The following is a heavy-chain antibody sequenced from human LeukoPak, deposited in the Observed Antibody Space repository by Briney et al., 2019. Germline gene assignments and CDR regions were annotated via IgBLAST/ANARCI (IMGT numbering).Heavy chain of an antibody. CDR3: ARDRGGYTYSHDY. CDR2: IYHDGST. Sequence: SETLSLTFAVSGGSISSNNWWIWVRQSPEKGLEWIGEIYHDGSTNYNPSLKSRVTISMDKSKNQLSLKLNFVTAADTAVYYCARDRGGYTYSHDYWGQGTLVTVPS. CDR1: GGSISSNNW. V-gene: IGHV4-4*02. J-gene: IGHJ4*02. D-gene: IGHD5-18*01.